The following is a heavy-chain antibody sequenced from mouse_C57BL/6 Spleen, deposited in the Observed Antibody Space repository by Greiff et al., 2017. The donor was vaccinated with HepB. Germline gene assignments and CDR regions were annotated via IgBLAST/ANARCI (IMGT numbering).Heavy chain of an antibody. CDR3: ARNPSWYFDV. CDR1: GYAFSSSW. V-gene: IGHV1-82*01. J-gene: IGHJ1*03. CDR2: IYPGDGDT. Sequence: VQLQQSGPELVKPGASVKISCKASGYAFSSSWMNWVKQRPGKGLEWIGRIYPGDGDTNYNGKFKGKATLTADKSSSTAYMQLSSLTSEDSAVYCCARNPSWYFDVWGTGTTVTVSS.